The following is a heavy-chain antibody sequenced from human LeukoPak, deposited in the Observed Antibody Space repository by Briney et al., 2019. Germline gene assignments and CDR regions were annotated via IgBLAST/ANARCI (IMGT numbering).Heavy chain of an antibody. J-gene: IGHJ4*02. Sequence: GGSLRLSCAASGFTFSSYSVNWVRQAPGKGLEWGSYISGSSSTIYYADSVKGRFTISRDNGKNTLYLQMNSLRAEDTAVYYCARGSTYYDSSGQVPFDYWGQGTLVTVSS. CDR3: ARGSTYYDSSGQVPFDY. CDR2: ISGSSSTI. D-gene: IGHD3-22*01. V-gene: IGHV3-48*01. CDR1: GFTFSSYS.